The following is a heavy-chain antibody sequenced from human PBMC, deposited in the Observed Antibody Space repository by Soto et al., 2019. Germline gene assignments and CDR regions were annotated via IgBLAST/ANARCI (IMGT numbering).Heavy chain of an antibody. CDR3: ARGNRGSGFWFDS. V-gene: IGHV3-11*01. Sequence: QVQLVDSGGKLVKSGGSLRLSCAASGFIFSDYYMTWIRQAPGKGLEWVSHISSSGITISYADAVKGRFTISRDKANNSLDIQMDSLRADDTAVYLCARGNRGSGFWFDSWCQGNPVTVSS. D-gene: IGHD3-9*01. CDR1: GFIFSDYY. J-gene: IGHJ5*01. CDR2: ISSSGITI.